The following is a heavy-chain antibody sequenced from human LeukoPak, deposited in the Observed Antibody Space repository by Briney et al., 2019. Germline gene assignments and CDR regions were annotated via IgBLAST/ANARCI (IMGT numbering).Heavy chain of an antibody. Sequence: SETLSLTCAVPGYSINSGYCWGWIRQPPGKGLEWIGCIDHSGSAHYNPSLKNRVTISVDTSKNEFSLKLSSVTATDTAVYYCARVPHSVEGSMKAVFIHYFDYWGQGSLVTVSS. D-gene: IGHD3-22*01. CDR1: GYSINSGYC. CDR2: IDHSGSA. J-gene: IGHJ4*02. V-gene: IGHV4-38-2*01. CDR3: ARVPHSVEGSMKAVFIHYFDY.